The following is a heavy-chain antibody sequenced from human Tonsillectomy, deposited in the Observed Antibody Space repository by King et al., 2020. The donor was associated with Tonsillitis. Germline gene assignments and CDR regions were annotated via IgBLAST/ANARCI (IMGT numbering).Heavy chain of an antibody. Sequence: TLKESGPVLVKPTETLTLTCTVSGFSLTNTRLGVSWIRQPPGKALEWLAHIFSNDEKSYNTSLKTRLTFSKDTSKSQVVLTMTNMDPVDTATYYCARIIPSVFSTWYWYFDLWGRGTLVTVSS. V-gene: IGHV2-26*01. CDR3: ARIIPSVFSTWYWYFDL. J-gene: IGHJ2*01. CDR1: GFSLTNTRLG. D-gene: IGHD6-13*01. CDR2: IFSNDEK.